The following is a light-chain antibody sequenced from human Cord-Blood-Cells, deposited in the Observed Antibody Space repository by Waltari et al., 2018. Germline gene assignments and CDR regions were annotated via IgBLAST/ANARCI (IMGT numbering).Light chain of an antibody. CDR2: DAS. V-gene: IGKV1-5*01. J-gene: IGKJ1*01. Sequence: DIQMTQSPSTLSASVGDRVTITCRASQSISSWLAWYQQKPGKAPKLLICDASSWESGVPSRFSGSGSGTEFTLTISSLQPDDFATYYCQQYNSYSWTFGQGTKVEIK. CDR1: QSISSW. CDR3: QQYNSYSWT.